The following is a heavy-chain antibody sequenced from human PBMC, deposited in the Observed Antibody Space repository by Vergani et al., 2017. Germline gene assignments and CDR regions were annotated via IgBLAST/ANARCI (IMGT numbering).Heavy chain of an antibody. V-gene: IGHV3-23*04. D-gene: IGHD2-15*01. Sequence: VESGGGLVQPGGSLRLSCTVSGFTFSSNDFHWARQTAGKGLEWVSAISARYPSTYYADSVKGRFTISRDNSKNMLYLQMNSLRAEDTAVYYCARLSXDTTPYLQGGYDCWGQGTLVSVSS. J-gene: IGHJ4*02. CDR3: ARLSXDTTPYLQGGYDC. CDR1: GFTFSSND. CDR2: ISARYPST.